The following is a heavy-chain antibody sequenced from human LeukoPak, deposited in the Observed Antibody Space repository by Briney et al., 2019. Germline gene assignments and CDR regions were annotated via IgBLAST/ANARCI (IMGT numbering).Heavy chain of an antibody. V-gene: IGHV4-39*01. CDR1: GGSISSSSYY. J-gene: IGHJ4*02. Sequence: SETLSLTCTVSGGSISSSSYYWGWIRQPPGKGLEWIGSIYYSGTTYYNPSLKSRVTISVDTSKNQFSLKLSSVTAADTAVYYCARQLRYFDWLSPHFDYWGQGTLVTVSS. CDR2: IYYSGTT. CDR3: ARQLRYFDWLSPHFDY. D-gene: IGHD3-9*01.